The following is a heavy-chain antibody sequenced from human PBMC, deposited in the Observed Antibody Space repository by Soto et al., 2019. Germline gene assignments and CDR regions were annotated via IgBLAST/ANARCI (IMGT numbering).Heavy chain of an antibody. Sequence: ASETLSLTCTVSGGSISSYYWSWIRQPPGKGLEWIGSVHYTGSTNYNPSLKSRVTISVDSSKNHLSLKVSSVTAADTAVYYCARIYGDYGDWYFDLWGRGTLVTVSS. V-gene: IGHV4-59*08. CDR3: ARIYGDYGDWYFDL. CDR2: VHYTGST. CDR1: GGSISSYY. J-gene: IGHJ2*01. D-gene: IGHD4-17*01.